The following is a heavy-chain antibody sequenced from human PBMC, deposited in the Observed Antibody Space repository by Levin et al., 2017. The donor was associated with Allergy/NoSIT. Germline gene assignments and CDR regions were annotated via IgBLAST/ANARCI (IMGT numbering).Heavy chain of an antibody. CDR1: GFTFTKYG. CDR2: ISYDGSNK. Sequence: GESLKISCAASGFTFTKYGIYWVRQAPGKGLDWVAAISYDGSNKDYEASVKGRFTISRDISKSTVYLQMNSLRAEDTAVYYCAIDLVGATYGSSDDEYWGQGTLVTVSS. D-gene: IGHD1-26*01. CDR3: AIDLVGATYGSSDDEY. J-gene: IGHJ4*02. V-gene: IGHV3-30*03.